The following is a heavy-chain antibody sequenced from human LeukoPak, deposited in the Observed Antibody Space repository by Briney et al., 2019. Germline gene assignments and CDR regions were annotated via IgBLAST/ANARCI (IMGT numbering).Heavy chain of an antibody. D-gene: IGHD6-6*01. Sequence: PGRSLRLSCAASGFTFSSYWMSWVRQAPGKGLEWVANIKQDGSEKYYVDSVKGRFTISRDNAKNSLYLQMNSLRAEDTAVYYCARVPYSSSPNFDYWGQGTLVTVSS. V-gene: IGHV3-7*01. J-gene: IGHJ4*02. CDR2: IKQDGSEK. CDR1: GFTFSSYW. CDR3: ARVPYSSSPNFDY.